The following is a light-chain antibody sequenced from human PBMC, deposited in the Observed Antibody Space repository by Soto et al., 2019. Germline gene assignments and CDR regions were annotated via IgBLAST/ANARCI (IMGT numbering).Light chain of an antibody. J-gene: IGKJ1*01. CDR2: GAS. CDR3: QQYGTSPRWT. CDR1: QNIGTY. V-gene: IGKV3-20*01. Sequence: VVLTQSPGTLSLSPGEGATLSCRASQNIGTYLAWYQQKPGQAPTLLIFGASTRANGVPDRFSGSGSGTDFTLTISRLDPEDFAVYYCQQYGTSPRWTFGQGTKVDIK.